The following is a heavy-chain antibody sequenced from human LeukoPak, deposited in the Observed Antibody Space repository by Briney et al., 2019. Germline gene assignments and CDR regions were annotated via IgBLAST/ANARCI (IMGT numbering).Heavy chain of an antibody. Sequence: ASVKVSCKASGGTFSSYAISWVRQAPGQGLEWMGWINPNSGGTNYAQKFQGRVTMTRDTSISTAYMELSRLRSDDTAVYYCARERAGEDIVVVPAAIYGYWGQGTLVTVSS. J-gene: IGHJ4*02. CDR3: ARERAGEDIVVVPAAIYGY. V-gene: IGHV1-2*02. D-gene: IGHD2-2*01. CDR2: INPNSGGT. CDR1: GGTFSSYA.